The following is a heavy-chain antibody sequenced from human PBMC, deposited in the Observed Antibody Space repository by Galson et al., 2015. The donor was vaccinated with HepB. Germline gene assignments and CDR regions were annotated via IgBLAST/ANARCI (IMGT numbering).Heavy chain of an antibody. V-gene: IGHV3-74*01. J-gene: IGHJ4*02. Sequence: SLRLSCAASGFIFTTYWMHWVRQAPGKGLVWVSRINSDGSSTTYADSVEGRFTISRDNTKNTLYLQMNSLRAEDTAVYYCATERSGSYYDYWGQGAQVTVSS. CDR1: GFIFTTYW. D-gene: IGHD1-26*01. CDR3: ATERSGSYYDY. CDR2: INSDGSST.